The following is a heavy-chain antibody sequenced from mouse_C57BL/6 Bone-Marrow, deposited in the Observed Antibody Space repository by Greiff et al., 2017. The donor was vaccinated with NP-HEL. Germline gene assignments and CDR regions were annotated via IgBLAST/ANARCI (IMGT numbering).Heavy chain of an antibody. CDR1: GYTFTSYW. CDR3: ARDYYGSSGDYAMDY. D-gene: IGHD1-1*01. J-gene: IGHJ4*01. V-gene: IGHV1-53*01. Sequence: QVQLQQPGTELVKPGASVKLSCKASGYTFTSYWMHWVKQRPGQGLEWIGNINPSNGGTNYNEKFKSKATLTVDKSSSTAYMQLSSLTSEDSAFYYCARDYYGSSGDYAMDYWGQGTSVTVSS. CDR2: INPSNGGT.